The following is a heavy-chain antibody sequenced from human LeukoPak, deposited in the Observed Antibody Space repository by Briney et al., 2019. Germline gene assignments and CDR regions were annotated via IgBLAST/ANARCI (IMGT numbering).Heavy chain of an antibody. CDR2: SDWDGDK. CDR1: GFSLRTSGMC. J-gene: IGHJ3*02. V-gene: IGHV2-70*11. CDR3: ARIRYSSGWYAFDI. D-gene: IGHD6-19*01. Sequence: GPTLVNPTQTLTLTCTFSGFSLRTSGMCVSWIRHPPGKAREWLARSDWDGDKYYSTYLVNRLTISKDTSKHQVVLTMTNMDPVDTATYYCARIRYSSGWYAFDIWGQGTMVTVSS.